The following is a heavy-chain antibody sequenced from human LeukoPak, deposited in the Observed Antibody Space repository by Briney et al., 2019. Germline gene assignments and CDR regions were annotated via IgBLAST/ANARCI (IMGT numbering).Heavy chain of an antibody. D-gene: IGHD3-10*01. CDR1: EYTFTDYF. V-gene: IGHV1-2*02. CDR2: INPNSGGT. J-gene: IGHJ4*02. Sequence: ASVKVSCKASEYTFTDYFIHWVRQAPGQGLEWMGWINPNSGGTNYAQKFQGRVTMTRDTSISTAYMELTRLISDDTAVYYCARGGVPLIWYYFDFWGQGTLVTVSS. CDR3: ARGGVPLIWYYFDF.